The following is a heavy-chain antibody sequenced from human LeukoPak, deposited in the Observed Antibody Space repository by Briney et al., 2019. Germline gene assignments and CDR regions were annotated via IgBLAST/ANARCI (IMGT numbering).Heavy chain of an antibody. Sequence: RASVKVSCKASGGTFSSYAISWVRQAPGQGLEWMGGIIPIFGTANYAQKFQGRVTITTDESTSTAYMELSSLRSEDTAVYYCASSGEVTTGTTEYYYYYMDVWGKGTTVTVSS. CDR1: GGTFSSYA. V-gene: IGHV1-69*05. CDR3: ASSGEVTTGTTEYYYYYMDV. CDR2: IIPIFGTA. D-gene: IGHD1-1*01. J-gene: IGHJ6*03.